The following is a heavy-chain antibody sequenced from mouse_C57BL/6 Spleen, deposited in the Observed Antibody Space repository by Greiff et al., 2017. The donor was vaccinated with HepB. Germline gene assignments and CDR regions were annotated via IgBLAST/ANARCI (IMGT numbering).Heavy chain of an antibody. Sequence: VQLKESGPGLVAPSQCLSITCTVSGFSFTSYGVSWVRQPPGKGLEWLGVIWGDGSTNYHSAPISRLSISKDNSKSQVFLKLNSLQTDDTATYYYAKPRKGHWYFDDWGTGTTVTVSS. J-gene: IGHJ1*03. CDR2: IWGDGST. CDR1: GFSFTSYG. CDR3: AKPRKGHWYFDD. V-gene: IGHV2-3*01.